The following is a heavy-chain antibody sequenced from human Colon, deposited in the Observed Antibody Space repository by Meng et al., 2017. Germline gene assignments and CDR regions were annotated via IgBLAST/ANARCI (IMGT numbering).Heavy chain of an antibody. CDR2: MHHSGST. D-gene: IGHD2/OR15-2a*01. J-gene: IGHJ5*02. CDR3: ARESGLLSAIVEIGRAGRFDP. V-gene: IGHV4-38-2*02. Sequence: REAVPGRCKPPWPLSLPCAVSGYSINSGYYWGWIRQAPGRGLEWIASMHHSGSTYHNPSLKTRLSLSIDTSRNELSLKLTSVTAADSAVYYCARESGLLSAIVEIGRAGRFDPWGLGTLVTVFS. CDR1: GYSINSGYY.